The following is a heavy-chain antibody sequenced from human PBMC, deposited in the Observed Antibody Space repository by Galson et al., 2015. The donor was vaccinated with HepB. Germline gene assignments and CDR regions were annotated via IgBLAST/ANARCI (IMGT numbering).Heavy chain of an antibody. CDR1: GYTFTSYG. V-gene: IGHV1-18*04. D-gene: IGHD3-22*01. Sequence: SVKVSCKASGYTFTSYGISWVRQAPGQGLEWMGWISAYNGNTNYAQKLQGRVTMTTDTSTSTAYMELRSLRSEDTAVYYCARGDSSGFRRRGFDPWGQGTLVTVSS. CDR3: ARGDSSGFRRRGFDP. J-gene: IGHJ5*02. CDR2: ISAYNGNT.